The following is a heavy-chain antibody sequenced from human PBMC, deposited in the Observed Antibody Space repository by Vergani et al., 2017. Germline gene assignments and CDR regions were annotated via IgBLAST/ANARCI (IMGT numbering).Heavy chain of an antibody. Sequence: EGQLVESGGDWVQRGGSLRLSCAASGFISSSYWMSWVRQAPGKGLEWVANVNQDGSEKYYVDSVKGRFTISRDNAKNSLYLQMNSLRAEDTAVYYCAKLFESDLDDRTYYYGSGRDFMDVWGKGTTVTVSS. D-gene: IGHD3-10*01. CDR3: AKLFESDLDDRTYYYGSGRDFMDV. V-gene: IGHV3-7*01. CDR1: GFISSSYW. CDR2: VNQDGSEK. J-gene: IGHJ6*03.